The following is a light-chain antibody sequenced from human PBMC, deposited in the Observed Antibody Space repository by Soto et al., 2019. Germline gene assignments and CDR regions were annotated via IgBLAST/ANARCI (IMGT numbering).Light chain of an antibody. CDR3: QQLGVWPLT. CDR2: ESS. CDR1: QSVGTS. V-gene: IGKV3-11*01. Sequence: EIVLTQSPATLSLSPGERATLSCRASQSVGTSLAWYQQKSGQAPRLLFYESSNRATYIPARFSASGSGTDFTLTISGLEPEDFAVDYCQQLGVWPLTFGGGTKVEIK. J-gene: IGKJ4*01.